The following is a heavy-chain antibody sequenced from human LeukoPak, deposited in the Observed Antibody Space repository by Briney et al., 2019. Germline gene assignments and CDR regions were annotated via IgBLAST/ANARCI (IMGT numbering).Heavy chain of an antibody. V-gene: IGHV4-4*07. CDR2: IYSSGST. J-gene: IGHJ4*02. CDR1: GASISTFH. Sequence: SETLSLTCSVSGASISTFHWTWFRQPAGRGLEWIGLIYSSGSTLLDPSLKNRVAMSVDLTKNQLSLKLTSVTAADTAMYFCARKDGDYWGRGTLVTVSS. CDR3: ARKDGDY.